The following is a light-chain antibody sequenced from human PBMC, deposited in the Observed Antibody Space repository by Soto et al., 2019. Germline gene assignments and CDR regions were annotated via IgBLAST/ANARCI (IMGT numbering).Light chain of an antibody. CDR1: SSNIGAGYD. CDR3: QSYDSSLSGSGV. V-gene: IGLV1-40*01. Sequence: QLVLTQPPSVSGAPGQRVTISCTGSSSNIGAGYDVHWYQQLPGTAPKLLIYGNSNRPSGVPDRFSGSKSGTSASLAITGLQAEDEADYYCQSYDSSLSGSGVFGTGTKLTVL. CDR2: GNS. J-gene: IGLJ1*01.